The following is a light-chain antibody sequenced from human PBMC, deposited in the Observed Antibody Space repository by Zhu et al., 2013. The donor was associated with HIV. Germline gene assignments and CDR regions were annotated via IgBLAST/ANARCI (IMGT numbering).Light chain of an antibody. CDR2: GAS. CDR1: QTILRSY. V-gene: IGKV3D-15*01. J-gene: IGKJ1*01. CDR3: QQFILWPWT. Sequence: EIVMTQSPDTLSLSPGERATLSCRASQTILRSYLAWYQQKPGQAPRLLIYGASNRATGIPDRFSGSGSGTEFTLTISSLQPEDFAVYYCQQFILWPWTFGQGTKVEFK.